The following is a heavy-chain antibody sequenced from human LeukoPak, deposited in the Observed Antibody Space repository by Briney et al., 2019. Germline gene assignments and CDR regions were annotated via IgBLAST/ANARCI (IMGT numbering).Heavy chain of an antibody. CDR1: GFTFSSYA. Sequence: GGSLRLSCAASGFTFSSYAMSWVRQAPGKGLEWVSAISGNGGSTYYADSVKGRFTISRDNSKNTLYLQMNSLRAEDTAVYYCAKAQGAGGRSFFDYWGQGTPVTVSS. J-gene: IGHJ4*02. CDR3: AKAQGAGGRSFFDY. CDR2: ISGNGGST. D-gene: IGHD3-16*01. V-gene: IGHV3-23*01.